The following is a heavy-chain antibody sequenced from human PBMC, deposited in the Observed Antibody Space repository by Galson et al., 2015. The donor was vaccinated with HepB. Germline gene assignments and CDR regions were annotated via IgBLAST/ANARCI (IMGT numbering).Heavy chain of an antibody. Sequence: SGGTFSSYTISWVRQAPGQGLEWMGRIIPILGIANYAQKFQGRVTITADKSTSTAYMELSSLRSEDTAVYYCAARTTVTTSFDYWGQGTLVTVSS. J-gene: IGHJ4*02. CDR2: IIPILGIA. V-gene: IGHV1-69*02. CDR1: GGTFSSYT. CDR3: AARTTVTTSFDY. D-gene: IGHD4-17*01.